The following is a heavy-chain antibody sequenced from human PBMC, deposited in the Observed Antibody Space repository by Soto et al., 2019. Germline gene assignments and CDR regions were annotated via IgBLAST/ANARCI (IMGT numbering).Heavy chain of an antibody. Sequence: EVQLVESGGGLVQPGGSLRLSCVGSGFGFSTFAMSWVRQAPGKGLEWVAGISASGGGNLYYADSVKGRFTISRDNSKNTVHLLMNNLRADDTALYYCVKQLLSLIVVADAFDIWGQGTMVTVSS. CDR1: GFGFSTFA. J-gene: IGHJ3*02. CDR2: ISASGGGNL. D-gene: IGHD3-22*01. CDR3: VKQLLSLIVVADAFDI. V-gene: IGHV3-23*04.